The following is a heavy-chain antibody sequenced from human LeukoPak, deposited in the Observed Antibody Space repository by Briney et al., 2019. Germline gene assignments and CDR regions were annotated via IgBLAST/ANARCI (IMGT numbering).Heavy chain of an antibody. J-gene: IGHJ4*02. CDR3: ARGPPVAGTGFDY. Sequence: SETLSLTCTVSSGAISTSHWLSWVRQPPGKGLEWIGEIYGSGNTNYNPSLKSRVTISVDRSKNQFSLKLSSVTAADTAVYYCARGPPVAGTGFDYWGQGTLVTVSS. CDR1: SGAISTSHW. D-gene: IGHD6-19*01. V-gene: IGHV4-4*02. CDR2: IYGSGNT.